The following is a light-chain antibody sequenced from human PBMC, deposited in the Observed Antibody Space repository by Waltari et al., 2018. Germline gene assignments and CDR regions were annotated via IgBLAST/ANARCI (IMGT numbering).Light chain of an antibody. V-gene: IGLV3-21*04. CDR3: QVWDANNDPGV. CDR2: YYS. CDR1: NIETKS. Sequence: SYVLTQPPSVSVAPGKTARITCGGNNIETKSVHWYQQKPGQAPILVISYYSDRPSGIPERFSGSNSGNTATLTISSVEAADEADYYCQVWDANNDPGVFGTGTEVTVL. J-gene: IGLJ1*01.